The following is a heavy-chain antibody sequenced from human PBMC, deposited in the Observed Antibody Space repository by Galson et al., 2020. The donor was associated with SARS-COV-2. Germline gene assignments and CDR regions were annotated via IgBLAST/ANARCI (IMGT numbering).Heavy chain of an antibody. V-gene: IGHV1-18*04. CDR2: NNAYNVNT. D-gene: IGHD3-22*01. CDR3: ARDRGPRGTSIITMIVVTRDTGLDY. J-gene: IGHJ4*02. Sequence: ASVKVSCKASGYTFTSYGISWVRQAPRQGIEWMGWNNAYNVNTNYPQTLQGRVTMTTDTSTSTAYMELRSLRSDDTAVYYCARDRGPRGTSIITMIVVTRDTGLDYWGQGTLVTVSS. CDR1: GYTFTSYG.